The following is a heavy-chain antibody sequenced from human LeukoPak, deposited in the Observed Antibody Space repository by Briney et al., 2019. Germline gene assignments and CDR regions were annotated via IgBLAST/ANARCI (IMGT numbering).Heavy chain of an antibody. CDR2: ISYDGSNK. J-gene: IGHJ4*02. D-gene: IGHD4-17*01. V-gene: IGHV3-30*03. Sequence: GRSLRLSCAASGFTFSSYGMHWVRQAPGKGLEWVAVISYDGSNKYYADSVKGRFTTSRDNSKNTLYLQMNSMRTEDTAVYYCARKPSAYGDYIKDYWGQGTLVTVSS. CDR3: ARKPSAYGDYIKDY. CDR1: GFTFSSYG.